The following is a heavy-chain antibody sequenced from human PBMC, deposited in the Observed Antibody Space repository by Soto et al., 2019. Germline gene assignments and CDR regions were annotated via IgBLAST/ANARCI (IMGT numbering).Heavy chain of an antibody. V-gene: IGHV4-39*01. CDR1: SGSMSSSLNH. Sequence: QLQLQEAGPGLVKPSETLSLTCIVSSGSMSSSLNHCGWIRQPPVKGLEWIWNINYSGSTYYTPSLQSRITRYVDTSNNQFSLTLSSVTAADTSVYYCAKLAGYCSGTSCYGHYDMDVWGQGTTVTVSS. CDR3: AKLAGYCSGTSCYGHYDMDV. CDR2: INYSGST. J-gene: IGHJ6*02. D-gene: IGHD2-2*01.